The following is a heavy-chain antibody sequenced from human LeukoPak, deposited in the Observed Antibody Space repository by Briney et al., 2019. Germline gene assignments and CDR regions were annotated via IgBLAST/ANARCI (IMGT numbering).Heavy chain of an antibody. CDR2: IYPGDSDT. D-gene: IGHD5-18*01. CDR1: GYSFTSYW. CDR3: ARLGRFSYGLIDY. V-gene: IGHV5-51*01. J-gene: IGHJ4*02. Sequence: GASLKISCKGSGYSFTSYWIGWVRQMPGKGLEWMGIIYPGDSDTRYSPSFQGQVTISADKSISTAHLQWSSLKASDTAMYYCARLGRFSYGLIDYWGQGTLVTVSS.